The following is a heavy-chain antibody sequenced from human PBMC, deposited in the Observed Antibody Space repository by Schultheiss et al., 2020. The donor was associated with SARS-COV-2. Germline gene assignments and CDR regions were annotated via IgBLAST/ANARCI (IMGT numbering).Heavy chain of an antibody. J-gene: IGHJ5*02. V-gene: IGHV4-30-4*08. CDR3: ARTTEYYYDSSGYHKGWFDP. CDR1: GGSISSGGYY. CDR2: ISSRGGT. Sequence: SETLSLTCTVSGGSISSGGYYWSWIRQPPGKGLEWVGYISSRGGTYYSPSLKSRVSMSVDTSKNQFSLKLSSVTAADTAVYYCARTTEYYYDSSGYHKGWFDPWGQGTLVTVSS. D-gene: IGHD3-22*01.